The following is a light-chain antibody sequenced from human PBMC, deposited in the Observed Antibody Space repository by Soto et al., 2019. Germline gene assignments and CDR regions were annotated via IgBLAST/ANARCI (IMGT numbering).Light chain of an antibody. V-gene: IGKV3-20*01. J-gene: IGKJ4*01. CDR3: QQYGALPTT. CDR2: GAS. Sequence: EIVLTQFPGALSLSPGERVTLSCRASQTVSNTYLARYQQKSGQAPEFLIYGASNMATGIPDRFSGSGSGTDFTLTISRLEPEDVTVYYCQQYGALPTTFGGGTKVEIK. CDR1: QTVSNTY.